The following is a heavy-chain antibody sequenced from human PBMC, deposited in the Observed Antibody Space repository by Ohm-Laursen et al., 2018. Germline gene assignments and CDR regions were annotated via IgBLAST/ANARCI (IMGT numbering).Heavy chain of an antibody. D-gene: IGHD2-2*01. J-gene: IGHJ4*02. CDR2: ISGSGGST. CDR3: AKDKVIVVPTPSYYFDY. V-gene: IGHV3-23*01. Sequence: SLRLSCTASGFTFNSHSMNWVRQAPGKGLEWVSAISGSGGSTYYADSVKGRFTISRDNSKNTLYLQMNSLRAEDTTVYYCAKDKVIVVPTPSYYFDYWGQGTLVTVSS. CDR1: GFTFNSHS.